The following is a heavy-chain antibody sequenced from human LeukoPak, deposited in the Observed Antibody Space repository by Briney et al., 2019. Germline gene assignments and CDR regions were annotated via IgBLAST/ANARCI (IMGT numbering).Heavy chain of an antibody. D-gene: IGHD4-17*01. V-gene: IGHV3-23*01. J-gene: IGHJ4*02. CDR3: AKAGLEYGDYGYYFDS. CDR2: IGGSGVST. Sequence: GGSLRLSCAASGFTFSSLGLSWVRQAPVKGLEWVSVIGGSGVSTYYADSVKGRFTISRDNSKNTLYLQMNSLRGEDTAVYYCAKAGLEYGDYGYYFDSWGQGTLVTVSS. CDR1: GFTFSSLG.